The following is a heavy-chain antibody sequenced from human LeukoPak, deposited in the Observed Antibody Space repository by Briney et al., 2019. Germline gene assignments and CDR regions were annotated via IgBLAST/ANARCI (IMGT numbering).Heavy chain of an antibody. J-gene: IGHJ5*02. V-gene: IGHV1-3*01. Sequence: ASVKVSCKASGYTFTSYVMHWVRQAPGQRLEWMGWINAGNGNTKYSQKFQGRVTITRDTSASTAYMELSSLRSEDTAVYYCARAYYGSGSYYRGWFDPWGQGTLVTVSS. CDR3: ARAYYGSGSYYRGWFDP. CDR2: INAGNGNT. D-gene: IGHD3-10*01. CDR1: GYTFTSYV.